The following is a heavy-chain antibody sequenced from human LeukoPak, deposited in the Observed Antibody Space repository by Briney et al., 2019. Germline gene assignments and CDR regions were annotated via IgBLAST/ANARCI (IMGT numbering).Heavy chain of an antibody. CDR2: ISYDGSNK. J-gene: IGHJ4*02. CDR3: ARDGGVYSSGWFDY. V-gene: IGHV3-30-3*01. Sequence: QTGGSLRLSCAASGFTFSSYAIHWVRQSPGKGLEWVSVISYDGSNKFYADSVKGRFTISRDDSKNTLYLEMNSLRAEDTAVYYCARDGGVYSSGWFDYWGQGTLVTVSS. D-gene: IGHD6-19*01. CDR1: GFTFSSYA.